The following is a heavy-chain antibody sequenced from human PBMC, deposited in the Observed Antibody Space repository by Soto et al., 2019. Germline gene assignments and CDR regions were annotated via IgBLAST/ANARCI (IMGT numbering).Heavy chain of an antibody. D-gene: IGHD3-16*01. CDR2: GGSGGSR. CDR3: VKFRGRAYPYYYMDV. V-gene: IGHV3-23*01. CDR1: GFTFSTYG. J-gene: IGHJ6*03. Sequence: DVQLLESGGGLVQWGGSLRLSCATSGFTFSTYGMNWVRQAPGKGLEWVSYGGSGGSRYYAESVKGRFTISRDTSKNPLSLEMNSLRAEDTATYFCVKFRGRAYPYYYMDVWGKGTTVTVSS.